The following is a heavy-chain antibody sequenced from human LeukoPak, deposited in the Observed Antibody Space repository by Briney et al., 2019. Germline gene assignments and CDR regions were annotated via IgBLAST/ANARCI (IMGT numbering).Heavy chain of an antibody. J-gene: IGHJ4*02. CDR1: GFTFSSYE. Sequence: GGSLRLSCAASGFTFSSYEINWVRQAPGKGLEWISFISGSGSSIYYADSVKGRFTISRDNAKNSLYLQMNSLTVEDTAIYYCARKSGPLLPFDYWGQGTLVTVSS. CDR3: ARKSGPLLPFDY. CDR2: ISGSGSSI. V-gene: IGHV3-48*03. D-gene: IGHD2-15*01.